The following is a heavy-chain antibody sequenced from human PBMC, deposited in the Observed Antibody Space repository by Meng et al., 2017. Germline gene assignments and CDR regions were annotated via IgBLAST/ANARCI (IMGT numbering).Heavy chain of an antibody. CDR2: IYSGGST. D-gene: IGHD6-19*01. J-gene: IGHJ4*02. V-gene: IGHV3-53*02. Sequence: VQHADTRGGLFQPVGSLRLSCTDSGLSVTTSYMSWVRQAPGKVLEWVSVIYSGGSTYYADSVKGRFSISRDNSKNTLYLQMNSLRAEDTAVYFCARDSSSGWYHNYWGQGTLVTVSS. CDR3: ARDSSSGWYHNY. CDR1: GLSVTTSY.